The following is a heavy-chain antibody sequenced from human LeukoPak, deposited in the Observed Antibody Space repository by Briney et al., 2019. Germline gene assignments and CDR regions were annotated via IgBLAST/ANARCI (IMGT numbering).Heavy chain of an antibody. CDR2: ISGSGGST. Sequence: GGSLRLSCAASGFTFSSYAMSWVRQAPGKGLEWVSAISGSGGSTYYADSVKGRFTISRDNSKNTLYLQMNSLRAEDTAVYYCAKTHKIYYDSSGYPDYWGQGTLVTVSS. CDR1: GFTFSSYA. D-gene: IGHD3-22*01. J-gene: IGHJ4*02. CDR3: AKTHKIYYDSSGYPDY. V-gene: IGHV3-23*01.